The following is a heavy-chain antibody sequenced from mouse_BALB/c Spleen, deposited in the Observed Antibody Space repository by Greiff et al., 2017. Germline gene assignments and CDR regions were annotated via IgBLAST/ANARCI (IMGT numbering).Heavy chain of an antibody. D-gene: IGHD1-1*02. CDR3: ARGRTWYPYAMDY. CDR2: ISNGGGST. CDR1: GFTFSSYT. Sequence: EVQGVESGGGLVQPGGSLKLSCAASGFTFSSYTMSWVRQTPEKRLEWVAYISNGGGSTYYPDTVKGRFTISRDNAKNTLYLQMSSLKSEDTAMYYCARGRTWYPYAMDYWGQGTSVTVSS. V-gene: IGHV5-12-2*01. J-gene: IGHJ4*01.